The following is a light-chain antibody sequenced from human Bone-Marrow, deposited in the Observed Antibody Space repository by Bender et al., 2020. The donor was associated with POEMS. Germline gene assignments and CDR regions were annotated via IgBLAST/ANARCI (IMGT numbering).Light chain of an antibody. Sequence: QSALTQPASVSGSPGQSITFSCTGTASDIGSYNFVSWYQQHPGKAPKLVIYEGDKRPSGISSRFSGSKSGNTASLTISGLQADDEADYYCCSYAGSSTAVFGGGTKLTVL. CDR2: EGD. J-gene: IGLJ3*02. CDR3: CSYAGSSTAV. V-gene: IGLV2-23*01. CDR1: ASDIGSYNF.